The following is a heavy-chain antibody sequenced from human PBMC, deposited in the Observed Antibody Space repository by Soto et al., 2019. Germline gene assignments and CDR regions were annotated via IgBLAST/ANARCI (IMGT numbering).Heavy chain of an antibody. J-gene: IGHJ4*02. CDR2: IYYSGST. CDR3: ARQASEGYSSSPFRY. V-gene: IGHV4-39*01. CDR1: GGSISSGSYY. D-gene: IGHD6-6*01. Sequence: QLQESGPGLVKPSETLSLTCTVSGGSISSGSYYWGWIRQPPGKGLEWIGSIYYSGSTCYNPSLKSRVTISIDTSKNQFSLKLSSVTAADTAVYYCARQASEGYSSSPFRYWGQGTLVTVSS.